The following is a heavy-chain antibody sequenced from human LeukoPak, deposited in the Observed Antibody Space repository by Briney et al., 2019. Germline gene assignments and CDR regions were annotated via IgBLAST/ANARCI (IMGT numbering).Heavy chain of an antibody. CDR2: IYQSGNT. CDR3: ARGYYGSGRLDS. Sequence: MTSETLSLTCSVSGVSISTYYWIWIRQPPGKGLEWIGEIYQSGNTNRNPSHQSRVTISVDTPKNKFSLKLTSVTAADTALYYCARGYYGSGRLDSWGQGILVTVSS. D-gene: IGHD3-10*01. CDR1: GVSISTYY. V-gene: IGHV4-59*12. J-gene: IGHJ4*02.